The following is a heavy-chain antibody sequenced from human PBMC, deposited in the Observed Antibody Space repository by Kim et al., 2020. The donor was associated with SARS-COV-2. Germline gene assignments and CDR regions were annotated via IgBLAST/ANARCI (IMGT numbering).Heavy chain of an antibody. CDR3: ARGCTNGVCYFDY. J-gene: IGHJ4*02. V-gene: IGHV1-18*01. D-gene: IGHD2-8*01. Sequence: YAQKLQGRVTMTTDTSTSTAYMELRSLRSDDTAVYYCARGCTNGVCYFDYWGQGTLVTVSS.